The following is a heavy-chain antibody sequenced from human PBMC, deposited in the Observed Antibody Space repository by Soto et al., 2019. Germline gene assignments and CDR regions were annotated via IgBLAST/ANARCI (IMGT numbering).Heavy chain of an antibody. CDR2: IIPIFDAR. J-gene: IGHJ3*02. CDR1: GDTFSSHA. D-gene: IGHD3-3*01. V-gene: IGHV1-69*06. CDR3: AREHSRFLEWPTYPGTNHDAFDI. Sequence: ASVKVSCKASGDTFSSHALSWVRQAPGQGLEWMGGIIPIFDARTYAQKFQGRVTISADKSTKTGYMELSSLTSEDTAVYYCAREHSRFLEWPTYPGTNHDAFDIWGQGTMVTVSS.